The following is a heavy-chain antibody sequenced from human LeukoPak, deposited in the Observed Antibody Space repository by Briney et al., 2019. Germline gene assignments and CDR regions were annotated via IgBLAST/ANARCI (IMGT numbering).Heavy chain of an antibody. CDR1: GFTFSSYA. Sequence: GGSLRLSCSASGFTFSSYAMSWVRQAPGKGLEWVSAISGSGGSTYYADSVKGRFTISRDNSKNTLYLQMNSLRAEDTAVYYCAKDRHTFTVVPEDYWGQGTLVTVSS. J-gene: IGHJ4*02. CDR2: ISGSGGST. CDR3: AKDRHTFTVVPEDY. D-gene: IGHD2-2*01. V-gene: IGHV3-23*01.